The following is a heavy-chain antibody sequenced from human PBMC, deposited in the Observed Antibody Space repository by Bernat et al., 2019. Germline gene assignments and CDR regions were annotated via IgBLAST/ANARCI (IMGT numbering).Heavy chain of an antibody. CDR2: ISGSGGST. CDR3: AKGASTYYDFWSGYYTDY. V-gene: IGHV3-23*01. J-gene: IGHJ4*02. CDR1: GFTFSSYA. Sequence: VQLLESGGGLVQPGGSLRLSCAASGFTFSSYAMSWVRQAPGKGLEWVSAISGSGGSTYYADSVKGRFTISRDNSKNTLYLQMNSLRAEDTAVYYCAKGASTYYDFWSGYYTDYWGQGTLVTVSS. D-gene: IGHD3-3*01.